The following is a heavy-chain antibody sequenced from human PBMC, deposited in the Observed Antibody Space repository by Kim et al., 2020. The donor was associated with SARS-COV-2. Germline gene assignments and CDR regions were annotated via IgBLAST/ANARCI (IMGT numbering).Heavy chain of an antibody. D-gene: IGHD2-2*01. J-gene: IGHJ3*02. CDR3: AREGLSSTRINAFDI. V-gene: IGHV3-7*01. Sequence: DSVKGRFTISRDNAKNSLDLQMNSLRAEDTAVYYCAREGLSSTRINAFDIWGEGTMVTVSS.